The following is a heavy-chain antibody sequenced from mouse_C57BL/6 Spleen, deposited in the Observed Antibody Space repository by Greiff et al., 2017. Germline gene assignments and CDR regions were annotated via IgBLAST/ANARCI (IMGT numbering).Heavy chain of an antibody. J-gene: IGHJ2*01. CDR1: GYSITSGYY. Sequence: DVKLQESGPGLVKPSQSLSLTCSVTGYSITSGYYWNWIRQFPGNKLEWMGYISYDGSNNYNPSLKNRISITRDTSKNQFFLKLNSVTTEDTATYDCARDGKMPFDYWGQGTTLTVAS. V-gene: IGHV3-6*01. D-gene: IGHD2-1*01. CDR3: ARDGKMPFDY. CDR2: ISYDGSN.